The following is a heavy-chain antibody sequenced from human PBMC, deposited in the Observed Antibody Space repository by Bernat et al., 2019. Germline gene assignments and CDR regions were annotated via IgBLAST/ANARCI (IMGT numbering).Heavy chain of an antibody. V-gene: IGHV3-21*01. CDR2: ISSSSSYI. D-gene: IGHD4-23*01. Sequence: EVQLVESGGGLVKPGGSLRLSCAASGFTFSSYSMNWVRQAPGKGLEWVSSISSSSSYIYYADSVKGRFTISRDNAKNSLYLQMNSLRAEDTAVYYCAREYYGGNSGVDYWGQGTLVTVSS. CDR1: GFTFSSYS. CDR3: AREYYGGNSGVDY. J-gene: IGHJ4*02.